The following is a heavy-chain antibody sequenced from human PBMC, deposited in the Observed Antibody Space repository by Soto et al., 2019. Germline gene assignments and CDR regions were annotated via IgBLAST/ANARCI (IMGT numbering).Heavy chain of an antibody. J-gene: IGHJ4*02. V-gene: IGHV1-3*05. CDR1: GYSFTSYA. CDR2: INAGNGNT. D-gene: IGHD6-19*01. CDR3: ARAVAVPASCDY. Sequence: QVQLVQSGAEEKKPGASVKVSCKASGYSFTSYAMHWVRQAPGQRLEWMGWINAGNGNTKYSQKFQGRVTITRDTSASTAYIELSSLRSEHTAMYYCARAVAVPASCDYWGQGTLVTVSS.